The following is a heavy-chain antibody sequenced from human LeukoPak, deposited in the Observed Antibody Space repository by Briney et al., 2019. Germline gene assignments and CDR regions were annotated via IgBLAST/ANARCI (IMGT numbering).Heavy chain of an antibody. CDR2: INPNSGGT. CDR3: ARDRGVDYCSGGSCSHYYYYMDV. J-gene: IGHJ6*03. V-gene: IGHV1-2*02. D-gene: IGHD2-15*01. CDR1: GYTFTGYY. Sequence: ASVKVSCKASGYTFTGYYMHWVRQAPGQGLEWMGWINPNSGGTNYAQKFQGRVTMTRDTSISTAYMELSRLRSDDTAVSYCARDRGVDYCSGGSCSHYYYYMDVWGKGTTVTISS.